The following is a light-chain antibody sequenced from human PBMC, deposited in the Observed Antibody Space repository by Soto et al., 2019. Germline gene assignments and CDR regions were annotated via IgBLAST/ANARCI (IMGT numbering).Light chain of an antibody. V-gene: IGLV3-21*02. CDR2: DDT. Sequence: SYELTQPPSGSVAPGQTARITCGGNNIGSKSVHWYQQKPGQAPVLVVYDDTDRPSGIPERFSGSNSGNTATLTISRVEGGDEADFYCKVWDTSSDQYVFGTGTKVTVL. J-gene: IGLJ1*01. CDR1: NIGSKS. CDR3: KVWDTSSDQYV.